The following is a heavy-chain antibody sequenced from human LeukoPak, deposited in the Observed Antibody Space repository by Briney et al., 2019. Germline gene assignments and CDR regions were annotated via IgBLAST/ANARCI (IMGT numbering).Heavy chain of an antibody. CDR3: AREGGRAAAGRFDY. CDR1: GINFRSSG. D-gene: IGHD6-13*01. Sequence: PGGSRRLSCAASGINFRSSGMHWVRQAPGKGLEWVTFIQNDGSDKSYAASVKGRFTISRDNSKNTVYLHMNSLRADDTAPYYCAREGGRAAAGRFDYWGQGTLVSVSS. V-gene: IGHV3-30*02. CDR2: IQNDGSDK. J-gene: IGHJ4*02.